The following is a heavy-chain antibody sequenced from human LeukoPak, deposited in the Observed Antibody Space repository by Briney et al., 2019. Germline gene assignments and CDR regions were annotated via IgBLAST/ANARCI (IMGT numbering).Heavy chain of an antibody. V-gene: IGHV4-59*08. D-gene: IGHD6-13*01. CDR3: ARHWETSSWYVDY. CDR2: IHYSGST. CDR1: GGSLTNYY. J-gene: IGHJ4*02. Sequence: PSETLSLTRTVSGGSLTNYYWRWIRQPPGKGLEWIGYIHYSGSTKYNPSLKSRVTISVDTSKNQFYLKLSAVTAADTAVYYCARHWETSSWYVDYWGQGTLVTVSS.